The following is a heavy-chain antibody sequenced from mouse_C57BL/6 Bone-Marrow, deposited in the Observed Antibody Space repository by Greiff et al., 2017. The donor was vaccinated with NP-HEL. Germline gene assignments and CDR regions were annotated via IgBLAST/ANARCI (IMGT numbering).Heavy chain of an antibody. V-gene: IGHV5-15*04. J-gene: IGHJ4*01. CDR2: ISNLAYSI. Sequence: DVQLQESGGGLVQPGGSLKLSCAASGFTFSDYGMAWVRQAPRKGPEWVAFISNLAYSIYYADTVTGRFTISRENAKNTLYLEMSSLRSEDTAMYYCARRGYYGNYYYAMDYWGQGTSVTVSS. D-gene: IGHD2-1*01. CDR3: ARRGYYGNYYYAMDY. CDR1: GFTFSDYG.